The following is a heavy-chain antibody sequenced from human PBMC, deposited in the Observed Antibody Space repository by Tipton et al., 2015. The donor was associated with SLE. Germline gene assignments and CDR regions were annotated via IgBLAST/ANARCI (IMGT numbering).Heavy chain of an antibody. CDR1: GGSISSSSYY. J-gene: IGHJ4*02. CDR3: ARQWGDSSSSGDY. CDR2: IYYSGST. D-gene: IGHD6-6*01. V-gene: IGHV4-39*07. Sequence: TLSLTCTVSGGSISSSSYYWGWIHQPPGKGLEWIGSIYYSGSTYYNPSLKSRVTISVDTSKNQFSLKLSSVTAADTAVYYCARQWGDSSSSGDYWGQGTLVTVSS.